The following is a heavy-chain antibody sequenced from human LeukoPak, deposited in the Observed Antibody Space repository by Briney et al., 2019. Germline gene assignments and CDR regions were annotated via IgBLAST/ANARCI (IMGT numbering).Heavy chain of an antibody. J-gene: IGHJ5*02. CDR3: AKWKNNNSGYDH. CDR2: IPYDASNE. V-gene: IGHV3-30*02. D-gene: IGHD5-12*01. Sequence: PGGSLRLSCEASELTFTTYGMHWVRQAPGKGLEWVAFIPYDASNEYYADSVKGRFTISRDNSMNTLYLQMNSLRAEDTAVYYCAKWKNNNSGYDHWGQGTPATASS. CDR1: ELTFTTYG.